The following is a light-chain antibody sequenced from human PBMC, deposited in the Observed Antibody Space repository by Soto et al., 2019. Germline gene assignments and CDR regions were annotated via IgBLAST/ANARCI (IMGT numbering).Light chain of an antibody. CDR3: QQYNNWPWT. Sequence: EIVLTQSPCTLFLSPGEIDILYCRASQSISDTLAWYQQKPGQAPRLLIYGASKRATGFPARFSGSGSGTDFTLTISSLQSEDFAVYYCQQYNNWPWTFGQGTKVDIK. CDR2: GAS. J-gene: IGKJ1*01. CDR1: QSISDT. V-gene: IGKV3-15*01.